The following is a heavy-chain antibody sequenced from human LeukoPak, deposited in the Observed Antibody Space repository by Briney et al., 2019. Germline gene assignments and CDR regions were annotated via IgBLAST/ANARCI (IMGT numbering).Heavy chain of an antibody. CDR1: GGSISSYY. D-gene: IGHD2-15*01. CDR3: ARGEIEGGEYYYYYGMDV. V-gene: IGHV4-4*07. J-gene: IGHJ6*02. CDR2: IYTSGST. Sequence: SETLSLTCTVSGGSISSYYWSWIRQPAGKGLEWIGRIYTSGSTNYNPSLKSRVTMSVDTSENQFSLKLSSVTAADTAVYYCARGEIEGGEYYYYYGMDVWGQGTTVTVSS.